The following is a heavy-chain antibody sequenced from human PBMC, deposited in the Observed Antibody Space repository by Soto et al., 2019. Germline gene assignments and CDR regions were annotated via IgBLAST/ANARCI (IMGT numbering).Heavy chain of an antibody. CDR3: ARVSGYDLNYYYYGMDV. D-gene: IGHD5-12*01. J-gene: IGHJ6*02. Sequence: ASVKVSCKASGYTFTSYDINWVRQATGQGLEWMGWMNPNSGNTGYAQKFQGRVTMTTNNSISTAYMELSSLRSEDTAVYYCARVSGYDLNYYYYGMDVWGQGTTVTVSS. CDR2: MNPNSGNT. CDR1: GYTFTSYD. V-gene: IGHV1-8*01.